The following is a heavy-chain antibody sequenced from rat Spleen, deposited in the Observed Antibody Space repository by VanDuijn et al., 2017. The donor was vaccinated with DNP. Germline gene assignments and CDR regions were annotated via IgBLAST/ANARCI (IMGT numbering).Heavy chain of an antibody. J-gene: IGHJ2*01. V-gene: IGHV5-22*01. CDR2: IRYDGGST. CDR1: GFTFSDYY. Sequence: EVQLVESGGGLVQPGRSLKLSCAASGFTFSDYYMAWVRQAPTKGLEWVAYIRYDGGSTYYGDSVKGRFTISRDNAKSTLYLQMDSLRSEDTATYYCARTGSYFDYWGRGVMVTVSS. CDR3: ARTGSYFDY. D-gene: IGHD5-1*01.